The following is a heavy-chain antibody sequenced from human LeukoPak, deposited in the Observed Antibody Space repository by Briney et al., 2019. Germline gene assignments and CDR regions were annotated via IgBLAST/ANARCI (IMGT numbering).Heavy chain of an antibody. J-gene: IGHJ6*03. D-gene: IGHD3-10*01. Sequence: SETLSLTCAVYGGSFSDFYCTWIRQPPGKGLEWIGEINHSGNTKYNPSLKSRVTILLDTSKNQFSLKVRSVAAADTAVYYCATTRGVITLDGYHYYIDVWGKGTTVTVSS. CDR1: GGSFSDFY. CDR3: ATTRGVITLDGYHYYIDV. CDR2: INHSGNT. V-gene: IGHV4-34*01.